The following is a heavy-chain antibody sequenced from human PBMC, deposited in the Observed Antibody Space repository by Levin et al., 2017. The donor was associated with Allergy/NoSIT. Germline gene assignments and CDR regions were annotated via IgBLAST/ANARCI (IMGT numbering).Heavy chain of an antibody. CDR3: ARRDSDGSNSFDY. J-gene: IGHJ4*02. D-gene: IGHD4-23*01. CDR2: IFPSDSDT. CDR1: GYSFTSYW. Sequence: PGESLKISCQASGYSFTSYWFGWVRQRPGKSLEWMGLIFPSDSDTRVFPSFPFPLLMSVDKSISTAYLQWSSLKASDSAMYYCARRDSDGSNSFDYWGQGTLVTVSS. V-gene: IGHV5-51*01.